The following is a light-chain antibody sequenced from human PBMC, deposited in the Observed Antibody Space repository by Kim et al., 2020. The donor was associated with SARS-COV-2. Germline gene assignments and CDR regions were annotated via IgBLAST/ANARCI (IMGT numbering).Light chain of an antibody. CDR2: EDS. V-gene: IGLV3-1*01. CDR1: KLGDKY. Sequence: SVSPAQTASITCTGDKLGDKYFCLYQQKPGQSPVRVIYEDSRRPSGIPERFLGSNSGNTATLTISGTQAMDEADYYCQAWDSSTGVFGGGTQLTVL. CDR3: QAWDSSTGV. J-gene: IGLJ3*02.